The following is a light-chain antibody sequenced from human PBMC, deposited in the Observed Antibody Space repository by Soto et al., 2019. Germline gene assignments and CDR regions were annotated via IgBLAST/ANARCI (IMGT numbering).Light chain of an antibody. V-gene: IGLV2-14*03. CDR3: SSYTGTSTYVV. CDR2: AVS. J-gene: IGLJ2*01. CDR1: SSDVGGYDF. Sequence: QSVLTQPASVSGSPGQSITISCTGTSSDVGGYDFVSWYQQHPGKGPKLIIYAVSHRPSGVSSRFSGSKFGNTASLTISGLQAEDEADYYCSSYTGTSTYVVFGGGTKLTVL.